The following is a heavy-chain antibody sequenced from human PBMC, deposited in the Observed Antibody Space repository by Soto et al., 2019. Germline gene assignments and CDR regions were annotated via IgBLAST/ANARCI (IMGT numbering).Heavy chain of an antibody. CDR1: GYTFSTYW. CDR3: VRDRAVDDDRWYRD. J-gene: IGHJ4*02. D-gene: IGHD1-26*01. V-gene: IGHV5-10-1*01. Sequence: EVQLVQSGAEVKKPGESLRISCQTSGYTFSTYWINWLRQMPGKGLEWMGRIDPSDSYVNYSPSFQDHVTISADKSISTAFLQWSSLQASDSAMYFCVRDRAVDDDRWYRDWGQGTLVTVSS. CDR2: IDPSDSYV.